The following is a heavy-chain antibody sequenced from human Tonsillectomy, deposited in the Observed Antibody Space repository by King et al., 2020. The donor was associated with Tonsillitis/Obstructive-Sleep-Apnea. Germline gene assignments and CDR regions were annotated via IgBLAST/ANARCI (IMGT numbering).Heavy chain of an antibody. D-gene: IGHD3-16*01. CDR3: AXXTEGLVXXSWXDP. CDR1: GGSISSSSYY. V-gene: IGHV4-39*01. Sequence: QLQESGPGLVKPSETLSLTCTVSGGSISSSSYYWGWIRQPPGKGLEWIGSXXXXGSTXXNPXLKSRVTISVDTSKNQFSLKLSSVTAADTAVYYCAXXTEGLVXXSWXDPWGXXTLVXVS. J-gene: IGHJ5*02. CDR2: XXXXGST.